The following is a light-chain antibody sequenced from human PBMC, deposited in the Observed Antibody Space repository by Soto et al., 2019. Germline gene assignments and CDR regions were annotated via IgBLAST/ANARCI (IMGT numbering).Light chain of an antibody. CDR3: SSYTSSGTYV. CDR1: SNDVGHDNY. J-gene: IGLJ1*01. V-gene: IGLV2-14*03. CDR2: DVS. Sequence: QSALTQPASVSGSPGQSITISCTGTSNDVGHDNYVSWYQQFPGKVPKLIFYDVSNRPSGVSNRFSGSKSGNTASLTISGFQADDEADYYCSSYTSSGTYVFGTGTKVTVL.